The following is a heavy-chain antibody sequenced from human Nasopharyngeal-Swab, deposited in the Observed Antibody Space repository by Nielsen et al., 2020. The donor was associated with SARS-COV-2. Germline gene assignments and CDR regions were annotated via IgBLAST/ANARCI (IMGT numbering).Heavy chain of an antibody. CDR2: TYYSGST. CDR1: GGSIGSGGYY. J-gene: IGHJ5*02. Sequence: SETLSLTCTVPGGSIGSGGYYWTWIRQHPGKGLEWIGYTYYSGSTYYNPSLKSRVTISVDTSKNQFSLKLSSVTAADTAVYYCARGFDPWGQGTLVTVSS. CDR3: ARGFDP. V-gene: IGHV4-31*03.